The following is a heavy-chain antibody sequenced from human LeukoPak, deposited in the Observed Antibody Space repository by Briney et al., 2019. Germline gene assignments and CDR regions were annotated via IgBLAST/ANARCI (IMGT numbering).Heavy chain of an antibody. CDR2: IYYSGST. V-gene: IGHV4-59*01. D-gene: IGHD6-19*01. CDR3: PGSYSSGWYENWFDP. J-gene: IGHJ5*02. CDR1: GGSISSYY. Sequence: SETLSLTCTVSGGSISSYYWSWIRQPPGKGLEWIGYIYYSGSTNYNPSLKSRVTISVDTSKNQFSLKLSSVTAADTAVYYCPGSYSSGWYENWFDPWGQGTLVTVSS.